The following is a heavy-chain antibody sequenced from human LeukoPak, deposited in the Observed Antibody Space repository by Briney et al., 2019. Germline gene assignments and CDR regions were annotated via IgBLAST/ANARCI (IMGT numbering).Heavy chain of an antibody. CDR3: ARGVGYCSGGSCYPPSGLYYGMDV. CDR2: ISSSSSYI. J-gene: IGHJ6*02. D-gene: IGHD2-15*01. CDR1: GFTFSSYS. Sequence: MAGGSLRLSCAASGFTFSSYSMNWVRQAPGKGLEWVSSISSSSSYIYYADSVKGRFTISRDNAKNPLYLQMNSLRAEDTAVYCCARGVGYCSGGSCYPPSGLYYGMDVWGQGTTVTVSS. V-gene: IGHV3-21*01.